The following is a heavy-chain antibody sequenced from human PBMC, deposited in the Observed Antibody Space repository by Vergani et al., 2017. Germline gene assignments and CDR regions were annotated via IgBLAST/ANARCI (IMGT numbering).Heavy chain of an antibody. J-gene: IGHJ4*02. CDR3: TRSRGRQHDRPSYY. V-gene: IGHV3-49*05. CDR2: IRSKAYGGTT. Sequence: EVQLVESGGGLVKPGRSLRLSCTASGFTFGDYAMSWFRQAPGKGLEWVGFIRSKAYGGTTEYAASVKGRFTIARDDSKSIAYLQMNSLKTEDTAVYYCTRSRGRQHDRPSYYWGQGTLVTVSS. CDR1: GFTFGDYA. D-gene: IGHD3-16*01.